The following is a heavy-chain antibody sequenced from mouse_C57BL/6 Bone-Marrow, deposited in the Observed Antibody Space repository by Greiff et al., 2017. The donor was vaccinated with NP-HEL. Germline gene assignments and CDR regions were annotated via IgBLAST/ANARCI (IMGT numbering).Heavy chain of an antibody. CDR2: IYPRSGNT. CDR1: GYTFTSYG. J-gene: IGHJ4*01. D-gene: IGHD1-1*01. CDR3: ARRGYGSYYAMDY. V-gene: IGHV1-81*01. Sequence: VQLQQSGAELARPGASVKLSCKASGYTFTSYGISWVKQRTGQGLEWIGEIYPRSGNTYYNEKFKGKAILTADKSSSTAYMELRSLTSEDSAVYFCARRGYGSYYAMDYWGQGTSVTVSS.